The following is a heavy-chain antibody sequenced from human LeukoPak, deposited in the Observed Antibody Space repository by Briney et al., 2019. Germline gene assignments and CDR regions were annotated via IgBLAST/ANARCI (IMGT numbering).Heavy chain of an antibody. Sequence: SETLSLTCTVSGGSISSYYWNWIRQPPGKGLERVGYIFYTGSTNYNPSLKSRVTISVDTSKNQFSLKLSSVTAADTAVYYCARVWMDSSGYRDAFDIWGQGTMVTVSS. CDR1: GGSISSYY. CDR2: IFYTGST. CDR3: ARVWMDSSGYRDAFDI. V-gene: IGHV4-59*01. J-gene: IGHJ3*02. D-gene: IGHD3-22*01.